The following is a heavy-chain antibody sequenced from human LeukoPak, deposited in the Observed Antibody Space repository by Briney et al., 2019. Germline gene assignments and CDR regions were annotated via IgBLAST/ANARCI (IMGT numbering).Heavy chain of an antibody. J-gene: IGHJ4*02. D-gene: IGHD4-11*01. CDR1: KFTFSHYG. Sequence: GRSLRLSCAAAKFTFSHYGMHWVRQAAGKGLEWVAVIWSDGSNQYHADSVKGRFTISRDNSKNTVYLQMNSLRVEDTGVYYCAKDAQRGFDYSNSLEYWGQGILVTVSS. CDR3: AKDAQRGFDYSNSLEY. V-gene: IGHV3-33*06. CDR2: IWSDGSNQ.